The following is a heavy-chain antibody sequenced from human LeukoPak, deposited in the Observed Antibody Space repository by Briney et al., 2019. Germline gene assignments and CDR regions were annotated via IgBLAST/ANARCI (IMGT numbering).Heavy chain of an antibody. J-gene: IGHJ4*02. V-gene: IGHV3-23*01. CDR1: GFTFSSYA. Sequence: PGGSLRLSCAASGFTFSSYAMSWVRQAPGKGLEWVSAISGSGGSTYYADSVKGRFTISRDNSKNTLYLQMNSLRAEDTAVYYCAKTPYYDFGGGYLDYWGRGPLVTVSS. CDR3: AKTPYYDFGGGYLDY. CDR2: ISGSGGST. D-gene: IGHD3-3*01.